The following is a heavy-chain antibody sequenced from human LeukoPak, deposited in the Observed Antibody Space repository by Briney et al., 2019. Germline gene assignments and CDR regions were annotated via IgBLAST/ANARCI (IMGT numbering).Heavy chain of an antibody. Sequence: GGSLTLSCVASGFTFPTYSMAWVRQAPGNGLDWVSSIKAAGDDMYHADSVKGRFSISRDNLKTTLNLHMHSLRAEARAINSGAKGMIGVLHNGIDVWGQGTPVTVSS. D-gene: IGHD3-22*01. CDR3: AKGMIGVLHNGIDV. V-gene: IGHV3-23*01. CDR1: GFTFPTYS. CDR2: IKAAGDDM. J-gene: IGHJ6*02.